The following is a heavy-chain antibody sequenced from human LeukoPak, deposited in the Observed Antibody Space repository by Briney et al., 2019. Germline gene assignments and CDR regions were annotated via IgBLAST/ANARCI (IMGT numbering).Heavy chain of an antibody. V-gene: IGHV3-23*01. J-gene: IGHJ4*02. CDR1: GFTFSTFA. D-gene: IGHD2-15*01. CDR3: AARTGEVAVPFDY. CDR2: ISGSGGIT. Sequence: GGSLRLSCAASGFTFSTFAMTWVRQAPGKGLEWVSLISGSGGITYYADSVNGRFTISRDNSKNTLYLQMHSLRAEDTAVYYCAARTGEVAVPFDYWGQGTLVTVSS.